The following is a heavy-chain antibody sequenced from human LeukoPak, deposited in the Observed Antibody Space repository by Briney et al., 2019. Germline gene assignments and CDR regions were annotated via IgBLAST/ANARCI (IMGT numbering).Heavy chain of an antibody. CDR1: GYSFSTYW. J-gene: IGHJ5*02. Sequence: GESLKISCKGSGYSFSTYWIGWVRQMPGKGLEWMGIIYPSDSDTRYSPSFQGQVTISADKSISTAYLQWSSLKASDTAMYYCAINKRPNWFDPWGQGTLVTVSS. V-gene: IGHV5-51*01. CDR2: IYPSDSDT. CDR3: AINKRPNWFDP.